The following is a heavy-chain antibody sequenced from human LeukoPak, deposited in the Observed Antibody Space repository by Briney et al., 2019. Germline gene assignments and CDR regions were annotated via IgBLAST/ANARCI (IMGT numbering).Heavy chain of an antibody. J-gene: IGHJ5*02. Sequence: GGSLRLSCAASGVTVSSNYMSWVRQAPGKGLEWVSVIYSGDNTYYADSVKGRFTISRDNSKNTLDLQMNSLRAEDTAVYHCATVTGPLTSWGQGTLVTVSS. CDR3: ATVTGPLTS. D-gene: IGHD2-21*02. CDR1: GVTVSSNY. V-gene: IGHV3-66*01. CDR2: IYSGDNT.